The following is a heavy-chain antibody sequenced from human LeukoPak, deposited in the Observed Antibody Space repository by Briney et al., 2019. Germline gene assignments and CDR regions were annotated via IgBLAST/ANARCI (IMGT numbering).Heavy chain of an antibody. D-gene: IGHD6-19*01. J-gene: IGHJ6*03. Sequence: ASVKVSCKASGGTFSSYAISWVRQAPGQGLEWMGRIIPIFGTANYAQKFQGRVTITTDESTSTAYMELSSLRSEDTAVYYCASDLAVAGLTYYYYYYMDVWGKGNTVTVSS. CDR2: IIPIFGTA. V-gene: IGHV1-69*05. CDR1: GGTFSSYA. CDR3: ASDLAVAGLTYYYYYYMDV.